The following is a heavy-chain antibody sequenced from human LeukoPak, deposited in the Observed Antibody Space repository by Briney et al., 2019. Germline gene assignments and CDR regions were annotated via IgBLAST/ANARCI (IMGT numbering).Heavy chain of an antibody. V-gene: IGHV4-30-2*01. CDR2: IYHSGST. J-gene: IGHJ4*02. CDR3: ARVYGDYLNFDY. CDR1: GHSISSGGYS. D-gene: IGHD4-17*01. Sequence: SEALSLTCAVSGHSISSGGYSWSWIRQPPGKGLEWIGYIYHSGSTYYNPSLKSRIAISVDRSKNQFSLKLSSVTAADTAVYYCARVYGDYLNFDYWGQGTLVTVSS.